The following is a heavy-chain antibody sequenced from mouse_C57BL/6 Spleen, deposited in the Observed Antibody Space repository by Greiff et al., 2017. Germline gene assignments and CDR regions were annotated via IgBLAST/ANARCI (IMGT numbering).Heavy chain of an antibody. CDR1: GYSFTGYY. J-gene: IGHJ3*01. Sequence: VQLQQSGPELVKPGASVKISCKASGYSFTGYYMNWVKQSPEKSLEWIGEINPSTGGTTYNQKFKAKATLTVDKSSSTAYMQLKSLTSEDSAVYYCANYGNSYGWFAYWGQGTLVTVSA. CDR2: INPSTGGT. CDR3: ANYGNSYGWFAY. V-gene: IGHV1-42*01. D-gene: IGHD1-1*01.